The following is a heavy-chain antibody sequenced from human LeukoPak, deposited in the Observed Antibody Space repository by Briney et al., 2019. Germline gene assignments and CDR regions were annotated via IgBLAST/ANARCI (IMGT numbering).Heavy chain of an antibody. Sequence: PGGSLRLSCAASGFTFSSFWMSWVRQAPGKGLEWVANVKRDGSEKYYVDSLKGRFTISRDNAKNSLYLEMNSLTVGDTAVYYCAKYDVWSGFSYDCWGQGTLVTVSS. CDR2: VKRDGSEK. CDR1: GFTFSSFW. CDR3: AKYDVWSGFSYDC. V-gene: IGHV3-7*01. J-gene: IGHJ4*02. D-gene: IGHD3-3*01.